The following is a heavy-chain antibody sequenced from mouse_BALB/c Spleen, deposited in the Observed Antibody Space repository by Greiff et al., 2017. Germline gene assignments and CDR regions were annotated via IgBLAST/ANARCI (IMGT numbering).Heavy chain of an antibody. CDR1: GYTFTSYW. Sequence: VQLQQPGAELVKPGASVKLSCKASGYTFTSYWMHWVKQRPGQGLEWIGEIDPSDSYTNYNQKFKGKATLTVDKSSSTAYMQLSSLTSEDSAVYYCARTGLRSWFAYWGQGTLVTVSA. D-gene: IGHD2-4*01. J-gene: IGHJ3*01. CDR2: IDPSDSYT. CDR3: ARTGLRSWFAY. V-gene: IGHV1-69*02.